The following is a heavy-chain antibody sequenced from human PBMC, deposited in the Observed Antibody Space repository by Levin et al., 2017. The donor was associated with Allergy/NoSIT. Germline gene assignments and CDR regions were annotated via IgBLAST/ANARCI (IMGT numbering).Heavy chain of an antibody. CDR3: ARGIAAAGGGWFDP. D-gene: IGHD6-13*01. J-gene: IGHJ5*02. CDR1: GGSFSGYY. CDR2: INHSGST. Sequence: SETLSLTCAVYGGSFSGYYWSWIRQPPGKGLEWIGEINHSGSTNYNPSLKSRVTISVDTSKNQFSLKLSSVTAADTAVYYCARGIAAAGGGWFDPWGQGTLVTVSS. V-gene: IGHV4-34*01.